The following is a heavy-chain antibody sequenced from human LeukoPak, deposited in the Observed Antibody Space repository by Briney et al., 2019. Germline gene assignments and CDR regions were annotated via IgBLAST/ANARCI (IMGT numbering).Heavy chain of an antibody. V-gene: IGHV4-59*01. Sequence: SETLSLTCTVSGGSISSYYWSWIRQPPGKGLEWIGHIYYSGSTYYNPSLWSRVTISVDTSKKKFFLSLTSVTAADTAVYYCTRVASTGAGYYDMDVWGQGTAVIVSS. D-gene: IGHD1-1*01. CDR3: TRVASTGAGYYDMDV. CDR1: GGSISSYY. CDR2: IYYSGST. J-gene: IGHJ6*02.